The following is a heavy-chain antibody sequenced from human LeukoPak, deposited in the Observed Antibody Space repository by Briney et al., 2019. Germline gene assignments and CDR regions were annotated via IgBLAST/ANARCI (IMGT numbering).Heavy chain of an antibody. CDR3: ARVDGSADY. Sequence: GASVKLSCNASGYTCASCGISWEIQVAGQGLEWMGWISAYNGNTNYAQKLQGRVTITKDTSISTVYMELSSLRSEDTAVYFCARVDGSADYLGQGFLRTVSP. V-gene: IGHV1-18*01. D-gene: IGHD2-15*01. CDR2: ISAYNGNT. CDR1: GYTCASCG. J-gene: IGHJ4*02.